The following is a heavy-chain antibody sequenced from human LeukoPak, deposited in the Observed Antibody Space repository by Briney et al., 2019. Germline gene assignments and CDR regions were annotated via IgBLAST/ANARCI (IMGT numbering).Heavy chain of an antibody. Sequence: GGSLRLSCAASGFTFSSYAMSWVRQAPGRGLEWVSHINSDGSWTSYADSVKGRFIISKDNAKNTVYLQMNSLRAEDTAVYYCVSFYETYWGRGTLVTVSS. D-gene: IGHD2/OR15-2a*01. CDR2: INSDGSWT. V-gene: IGHV3-74*01. CDR1: GFTFSSYA. J-gene: IGHJ4*02. CDR3: VSFYETY.